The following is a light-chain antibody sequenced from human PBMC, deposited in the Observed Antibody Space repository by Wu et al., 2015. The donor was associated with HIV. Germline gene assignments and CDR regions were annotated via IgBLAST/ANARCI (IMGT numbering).Light chain of an antibody. V-gene: IGKV3-20*01. J-gene: IGKJ1*01. CDR3: QQYDNWRWT. Sequence: EIVLTQSPGTLSLSPGERATLSCRASQSVSSSYLAWYQQKPGQAPRLLIYGASSRATGIPDRFSGSGSGTDFTLTISSLQSEDLAIYYCQQYDNWRWTFGQGTKVEIK. CDR1: QSVSSSY. CDR2: GAS.